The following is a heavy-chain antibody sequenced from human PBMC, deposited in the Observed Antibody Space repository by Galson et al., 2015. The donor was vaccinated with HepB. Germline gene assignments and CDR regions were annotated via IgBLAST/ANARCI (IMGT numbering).Heavy chain of an antibody. CDR1: GGSFSDSS. CDR3: ARGGHTVATMYYWFDS. CDR2: INHSGST. J-gene: IGHJ5*01. Sequence: ETLSLTCAVYGGSFSDSSWNWVRQPPGKGLEWIGEINHSGSTNYKPSLKSRVTMSVDTSRNQFSLKLNSVTAADTAVYYCARGGHTVATMYYWFDSWGQGTLVPVSS. D-gene: IGHD5-12*01. V-gene: IGHV4-34*01.